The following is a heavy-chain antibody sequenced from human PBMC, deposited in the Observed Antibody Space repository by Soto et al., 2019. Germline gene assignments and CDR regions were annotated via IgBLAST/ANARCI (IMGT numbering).Heavy chain of an antibody. V-gene: IGHV4-59*01. D-gene: IGHD7-27*01. CDR2: SYFTGAT. CDR1: VASITGYY. CDR3: ARERTPRTGFDY. Sequence: SETLSLTCTVSVASITGYYRSWIRQSPGKGLEWIGCSYFTGATNYNPSLKSRVTISVDTSRNQFSLTLTSATAADTAVYYCARERTPRTGFDYWGQGTLVTVSS. J-gene: IGHJ4*02.